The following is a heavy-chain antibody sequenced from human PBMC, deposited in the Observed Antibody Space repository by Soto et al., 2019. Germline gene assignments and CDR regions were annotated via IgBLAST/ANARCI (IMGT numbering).Heavy chain of an antibody. J-gene: IGHJ5*02. Sequence: PKLVNPTQTLTMTTTASWVSLNNASMVVSWIRQPPGKALEWLAHIFSNDEKSYSTSLKSRLTISKDTSKSQVVLTMTNMDPVDTATYYWARIQSPIWGSSLGWWEPWGQGTLVTVSS. CDR1: WVSLNNASMV. V-gene: IGHV2-26*01. CDR3: ARIQSPIWGSSLGWWEP. D-gene: IGHD3-16*01. CDR2: IFSNDEK.